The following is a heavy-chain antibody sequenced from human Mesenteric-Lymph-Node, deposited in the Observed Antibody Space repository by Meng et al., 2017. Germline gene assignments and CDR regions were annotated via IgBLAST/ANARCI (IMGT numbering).Heavy chain of an antibody. CDR2: ISGSGGST. CDR3: ARDQGFGEDY. D-gene: IGHD3-10*01. V-gene: IGHV3-23*01. Sequence: GGSLRLSCATSGFTFSNYAMSWVRQAPGQGLEWVSSISGSGGSTYYIDSVKGRFTISRDNSKNTLYLQMNSLRAEDTAVYYCARDQGFGEDYWGQGTLVTVSS. CDR1: GFTFSNYA. J-gene: IGHJ4*02.